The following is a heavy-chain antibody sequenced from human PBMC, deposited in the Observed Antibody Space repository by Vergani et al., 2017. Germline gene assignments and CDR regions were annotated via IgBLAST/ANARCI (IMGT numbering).Heavy chain of an antibody. J-gene: IGHJ4*02. CDR3: TRRYDYSAYYYGY. CDR1: GGSMSGYY. V-gene: IGHV3-49*05. D-gene: IGHD3-22*01. Sequence: VRLQESGPGLVKPSETLSLTCSVSGGSMSGYYWSWIRQPPGKELEWVGFIRSKAYGGTTEYAASVKGRVTISRDDSKSIAYLQMNSLKTEDTAVYYCTRRYDYSAYYYGYWGQGTLVTVSS. CDR2: IRSKAYGGTT.